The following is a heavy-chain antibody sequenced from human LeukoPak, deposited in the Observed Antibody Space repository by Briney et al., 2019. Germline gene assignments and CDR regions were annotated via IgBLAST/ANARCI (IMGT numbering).Heavy chain of an antibody. D-gene: IGHD5-18*01. CDR2: ISHTGDST. CDR1: GFTFSDYY. V-gene: IGHV3-11*04. CDR3: AKEDRIQLWFPFFDY. Sequence: KAGGSLILACAASGFTFSDYYMSWIRQAPGTGLEWVSYISHTGDSTYYADSVKGRFTISRDNAKKSVYLQMHSLRAEDTAVYYCAKEDRIQLWFPFFDYWGQGTLVTVSS. J-gene: IGHJ4*02.